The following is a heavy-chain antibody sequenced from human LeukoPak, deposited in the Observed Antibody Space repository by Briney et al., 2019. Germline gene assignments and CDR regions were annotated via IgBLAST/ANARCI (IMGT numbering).Heavy chain of an antibody. CDR1: ESCFATYW. D-gene: IGHD1-26*01. CDR2: IYLSDSDT. J-gene: IGHJ4*02. V-gene: IGHV5-51*01. CDR3: ARPLQGIVGATGFDY. Sequence: GGSLKISCQGSESCFATYWIAWLRQMPGKGREGMGIIYLSDSDTRYSPSFQGQVTISADKSIKTAYLQWSSLKASDTAMYYCARPLQGIVGATGFDYWGQGTLVTVSS.